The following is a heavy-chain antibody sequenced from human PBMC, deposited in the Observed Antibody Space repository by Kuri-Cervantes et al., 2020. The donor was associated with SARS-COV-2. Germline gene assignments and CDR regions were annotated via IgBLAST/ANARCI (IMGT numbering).Heavy chain of an antibody. CDR1: GGTFSSYA. V-gene: IGHV1-8*02. J-gene: IGHJ4*02. D-gene: IGHD1-26*01. Sequence: ASVKVSCKASGGTFSSYAISWVRQAPGQGLEWMGWMNPNSGNTGYAQKFQGRVTMTRNTSISTAYMELSSLRSEDTAVYYCARDLLSKEGATHFDYWGQGTLVTVSS. CDR3: ARDLLSKEGATHFDY. CDR2: MNPNSGNT.